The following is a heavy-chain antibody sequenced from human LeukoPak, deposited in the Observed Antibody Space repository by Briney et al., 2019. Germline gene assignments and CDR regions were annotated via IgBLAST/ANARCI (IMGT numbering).Heavy chain of an antibody. CDR1: GFTFDDYA. CDR2: ISWNSGRI. D-gene: IGHD5-12*01. V-gene: IGHV3-9*01. Sequence: PGRSLRLSCGAPGFTFDDYALHWGPRPPGKGLEWGAGISWNSGRIGYADSVKCRFTISRDNAKNSLYLQMNSLRAEDTALYYCAKAVDRTLGYGMDVWGQGTTVTVSS. J-gene: IGHJ6*02. CDR3: AKAVDRTLGYGMDV.